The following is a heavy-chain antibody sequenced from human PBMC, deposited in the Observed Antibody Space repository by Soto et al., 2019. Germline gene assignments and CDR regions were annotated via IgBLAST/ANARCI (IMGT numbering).Heavy chain of an antibody. CDR1: GFVFSTHA. J-gene: IGHJ3*02. D-gene: IGHD3-16*01. Sequence: GGSLRLSCAASGFVFSTHAMHWVRQAPGKGLEWVAVISFDGSNIYYADSVKGRFTVSRDNSKNTLYLQMNSLRAEDTAVYYCASYDYVWGSSFLGDAFGIWGQGTMVTVSS. V-gene: IGHV3-30-3*01. CDR3: ASYDYVWGSSFLGDAFGI. CDR2: ISFDGSNI.